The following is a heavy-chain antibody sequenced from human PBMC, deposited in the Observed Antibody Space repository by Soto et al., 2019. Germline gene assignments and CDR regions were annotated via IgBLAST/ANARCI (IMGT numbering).Heavy chain of an antibody. J-gene: IGHJ6*02. D-gene: IGHD6-19*01. CDR2: INAGNGNT. V-gene: IGHV1-3*05. CDR1: GYTFTSYA. CDR3: ARDLAVAGPLYYYYGMDV. Sequence: QVQLVQSGAEEKKPGASVKVSCKASGYTFTSYAMHWVRQAPGQRLEWMGWINAGNGNTKYSQKFQGRVTITRDTSASTAYMELSSLRSEDTAVYYCARDLAVAGPLYYYYGMDVWGQGTTVTVSS.